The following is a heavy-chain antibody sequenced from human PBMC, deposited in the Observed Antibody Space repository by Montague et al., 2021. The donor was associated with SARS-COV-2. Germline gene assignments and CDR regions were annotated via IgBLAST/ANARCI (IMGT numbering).Heavy chain of an antibody. Sequence: SETLSLTCAVYGGSFSGYYWSWIRQPPGKGLEWIGEINHSGSTNYNPSLKSRVTISVDTSKNQYSLKLSSVTAADTAVYYCAVGYGGSPYYYGMDVWGQGTTVTVSS. CDR2: INHSGST. CDR3: AVGYGGSPYYYGMDV. V-gene: IGHV4-34*01. D-gene: IGHD3-16*01. J-gene: IGHJ6*02. CDR1: GGSFSGYY.